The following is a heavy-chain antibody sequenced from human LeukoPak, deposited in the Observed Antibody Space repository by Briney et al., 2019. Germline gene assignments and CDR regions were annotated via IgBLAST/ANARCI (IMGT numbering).Heavy chain of an antibody. V-gene: IGHV3-21*06. Sequence: GGSLRLSCAASGFTFSGYAMNWVRQAPGKGLEWVSSINGGGNTFYADSVKGRFAISRDNAKNSLYLQMNGLRAEDTAVYYCARVSLGLGYNWFDPWGQGTLVTVSS. CDR2: INGGGNT. D-gene: IGHD2-15*01. J-gene: IGHJ5*02. CDR3: ARVSLGLGYNWFDP. CDR1: GFTFSGYA.